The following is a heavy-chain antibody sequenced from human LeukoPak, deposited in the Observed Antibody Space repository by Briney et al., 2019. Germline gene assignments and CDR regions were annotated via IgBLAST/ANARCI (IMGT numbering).Heavy chain of an antibody. D-gene: IGHD6-13*01. CDR2: IRYDGSYK. V-gene: IGHV3-30*02. J-gene: IGHJ4*02. CDR3: AKDLSGYSSSWLFDY. CDR1: GFTFSSYG. Sequence: GGSLRLSCAASGFTFSSYGMHWVRQAPGKGLEWVAFIRYDGSYKYYADSVKGRFTISRDNSKNTLYLQMNSLRAEDTAVYYCAKDLSGYSSSWLFDYWGQGTLVTVSS.